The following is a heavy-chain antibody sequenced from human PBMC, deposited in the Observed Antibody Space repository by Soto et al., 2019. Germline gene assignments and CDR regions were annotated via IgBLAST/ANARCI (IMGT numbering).Heavy chain of an antibody. CDR1: GGSISSYY. V-gene: IGHV4-59*08. CDR2: IYYSGST. D-gene: IGHD5-18*01. CDR3: ARRYGSCFDY. Sequence: SETLSLTCTFSGGSISSYYWSWIRQPPGKGLEWIGYIYYSGSTNYNPSLKSRVTISVDTSKNQFSLKLSSVTAADTAAYYCARRYGSCFDYWGQGTLVTVSS. J-gene: IGHJ4*02.